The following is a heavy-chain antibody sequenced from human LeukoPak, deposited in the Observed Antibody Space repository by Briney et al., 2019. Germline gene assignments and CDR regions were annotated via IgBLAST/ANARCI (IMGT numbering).Heavy chain of an antibody. D-gene: IGHD3-22*01. Sequence: GGSLRLSCAASGFTFSSHGMHWVRQAPGKGLEWVAVIWYDGSNKYYADSVKGRFTISRDNSKNTLYLQMNSLRAEDTAVYYCARDLSPYDSSGYLGYWGQGTLVTVSS. CDR3: ARDLSPYDSSGYLGY. V-gene: IGHV3-33*01. CDR1: GFTFSSHG. CDR2: IWYDGSNK. J-gene: IGHJ4*02.